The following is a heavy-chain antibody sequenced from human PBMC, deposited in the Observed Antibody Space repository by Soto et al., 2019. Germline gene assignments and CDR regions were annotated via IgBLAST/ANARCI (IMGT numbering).Heavy chain of an antibody. V-gene: IGHV1-3*01. D-gene: IGHD3-10*01. J-gene: IGHJ5*02. CDR2: ISPLNGNT. Sequence: QVQLVQSGAEVKKPGASVKVSCKASGYPFTDYAIHWVRQAPGPRPEWMGWISPLNGNTKYSQTFRGRVTISRDTSATTAYMELRGLRSEDTAVYYCARQMVRGVDWFDPWGQGTLVTVSS. CDR3: ARQMVRGVDWFDP. CDR1: GYPFTDYA.